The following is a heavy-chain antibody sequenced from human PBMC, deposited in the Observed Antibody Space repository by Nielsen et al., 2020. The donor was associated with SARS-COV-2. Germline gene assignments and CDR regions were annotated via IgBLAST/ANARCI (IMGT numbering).Heavy chain of an antibody. CDR3: ARKTCGSTSCPFGY. CDR2: INTKTGDP. D-gene: IGHD2-2*01. V-gene: IGHV7-4-1*02. CDR1: GYSFNMYT. J-gene: IGHJ4*02. Sequence: VKVSCKASGYSFNMYTMSWVRQAPGQGLEWMGWINTKTGDPTYAQGFSGRFVFSVDTSVTTAYLQISSLEAEDTAVYYCARKTCGSTSCPFGYWGQGTLVTVSS.